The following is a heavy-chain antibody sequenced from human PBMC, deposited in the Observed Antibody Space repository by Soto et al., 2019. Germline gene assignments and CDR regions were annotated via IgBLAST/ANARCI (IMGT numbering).Heavy chain of an antibody. CDR2: IYYSGST. Sequence: QVQLQESGPGLVKPSETLSLTCTVSGGSVSSGSYYWSWIRQPPGKGLEWIGYIYYSGSTNYNPSLKRRVTISVDTSKNQFSLKLSSVTAADTAVYYCAREGAVAGPDFDYWGQGSLVTVSS. CDR1: GGSVSSGSYY. J-gene: IGHJ4*02. D-gene: IGHD6-19*01. V-gene: IGHV4-61*01. CDR3: AREGAVAGPDFDY.